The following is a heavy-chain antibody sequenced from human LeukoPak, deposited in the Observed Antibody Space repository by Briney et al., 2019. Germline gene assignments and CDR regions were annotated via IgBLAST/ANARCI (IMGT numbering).Heavy chain of an antibody. CDR1: GFTFTSYW. CDR3: ARSWVTGYGTVLDY. V-gene: IGHV5-51*01. J-gene: IGHJ4*02. D-gene: IGHD2-21*02. CDR2: IYPGDSDT. Sequence: GESLKISCKGSGFTFTSYWIGWVRQMPGKGLEWMGIIYPGDSDTRYSPPFQGQVTISADKSISTAYLQWSSLRAADTAMYYCARSWVTGYGTVLDYWGQGTLVTVSS.